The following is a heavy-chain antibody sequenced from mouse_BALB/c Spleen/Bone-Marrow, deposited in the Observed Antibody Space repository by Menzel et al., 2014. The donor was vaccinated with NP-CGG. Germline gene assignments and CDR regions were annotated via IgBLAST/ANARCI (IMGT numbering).Heavy chain of an antibody. V-gene: IGHV5-17*02. CDR1: GFTSSSFG. Sequence: DVMLVESGGGLVQPGGSRKLSCAASGFTSSSFGMHWVRQAPEKGLEWVAYINSGSSTIYYADTVKGRFTISRDNPKNTLFLQMTSLRSEDTAMYYCARRYYGSSFSYFDYWGQGTTLTVSS. CDR2: INSGSSTI. J-gene: IGHJ2*01. D-gene: IGHD1-1*01. CDR3: ARRYYGSSFSYFDY.